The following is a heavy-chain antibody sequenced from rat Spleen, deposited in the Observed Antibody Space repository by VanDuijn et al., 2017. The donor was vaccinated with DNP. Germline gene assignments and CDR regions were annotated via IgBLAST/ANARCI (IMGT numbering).Heavy chain of an antibody. Sequence: EVLLVESDGGLVQPGRSLKLSCAASGFTFSNYGMAWVRQAPTKGLEWVATISYDGSSIYYRDSVKGRFTISRENAKSTLYLQVDSLRSEDTATYYCALSTGRGFDYWGQGVMVTVSS. CDR1: GFTFSNYG. CDR3: ALSTGRGFDY. D-gene: IGHD5-1*01. CDR2: ISYDGSSI. V-gene: IGHV5-29*01. J-gene: IGHJ2*01.